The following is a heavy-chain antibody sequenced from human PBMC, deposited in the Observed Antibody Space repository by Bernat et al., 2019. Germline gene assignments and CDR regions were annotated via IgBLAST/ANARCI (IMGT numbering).Heavy chain of an antibody. CDR3: ASIVLMVYATDTAFDI. CDR2: ISYDGSNK. J-gene: IGHJ3*02. Sequence: QVQLVESGGGVVQPGRSLRLSCAASGFTFSSYAMHWVRQAPGKGLEWVAVISYDGSNKYYADSVKGRFTISRDNSKNTRYLQMNSLRAEDTAVYYCASIVLMVYATDTAFDIWGQGTMVTVSS. V-gene: IGHV3-30-3*01. CDR1: GFTFSSYA. D-gene: IGHD2-8*01.